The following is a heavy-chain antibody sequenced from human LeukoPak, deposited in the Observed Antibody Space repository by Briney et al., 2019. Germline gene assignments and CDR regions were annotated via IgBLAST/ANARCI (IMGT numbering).Heavy chain of an antibody. CDR1: GGSVSGYY. Sequence: SETLSLTCVGYGGSVSGYYWTWIRQPPGKGLEWIGEIHDSGSTNYKPSLKSRVTISVDSSKNQFSLTVSSVTAADTAVYYCTRVRGYSSTTSRRGWFDPWGQGTQVTVSS. CDR2: IHDSGST. V-gene: IGHV4-34*01. CDR3: TRVRGYSSTTSRRGWFDP. D-gene: IGHD6-13*01. J-gene: IGHJ5*02.